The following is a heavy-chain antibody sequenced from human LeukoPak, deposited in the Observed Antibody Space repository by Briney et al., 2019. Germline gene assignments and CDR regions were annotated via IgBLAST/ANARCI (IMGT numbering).Heavy chain of an antibody. V-gene: IGHV4-61*02. D-gene: IGHD5-18*01. CDR1: GGSISSGSYY. CDR2: IYTSGST. J-gene: IGHJ6*03. Sequence: SETLSLTCTVSGGSISSGSYYWSWIRQPAGKGLEWIGRIYTSGSTNYNPSLKSRVTISVDTSKNQFSLKLSSVTAADTAVYYCARDRLGSYGYAKRPYYYYYYYMDVWGKGTTVTISS. CDR3: ARDRLGSYGYAKRPYYYYYYYMDV.